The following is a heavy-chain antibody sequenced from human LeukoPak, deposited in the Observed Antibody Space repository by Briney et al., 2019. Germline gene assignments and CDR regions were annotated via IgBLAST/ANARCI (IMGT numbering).Heavy chain of an antibody. Sequence: AASVKVSCKVSGYTLTELSMHWVRQAPGKGLEWMGGFDPEDGETIYAQKFQGRVTMTEDTSTDTAYMEPSSLRSEDTAVYYCATRPTMIGEDWFDPWGQGTLVTVSS. V-gene: IGHV1-24*01. CDR1: GYTLTELS. CDR2: FDPEDGET. D-gene: IGHD3-22*01. CDR3: ATRPTMIGEDWFDP. J-gene: IGHJ5*02.